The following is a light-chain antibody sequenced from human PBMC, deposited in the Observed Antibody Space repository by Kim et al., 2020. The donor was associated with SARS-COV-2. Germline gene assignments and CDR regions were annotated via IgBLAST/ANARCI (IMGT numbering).Light chain of an antibody. CDR2: VNSDGIY. J-gene: IGLJ3*02. CDR1: SGHTSNA. CDR3: QSWVSGSPQV. V-gene: IGLV4-69*01. Sequence: QPVLTQSPSASASLGASVKLTCTLSSGHTSNAIAWHQRQPEKGPRFLMKVNSDGIYNKGDGISDRFSGSSSGADRYLTISSLHSEDEADYYCQSWVSGSPQVFGGGTKLTVL.